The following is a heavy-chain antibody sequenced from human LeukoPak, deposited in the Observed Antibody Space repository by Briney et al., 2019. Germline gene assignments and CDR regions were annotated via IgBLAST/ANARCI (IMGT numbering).Heavy chain of an antibody. CDR3: ARHGPPGSHYFYYYMDV. J-gene: IGHJ6*03. CDR1: GGSISSAGYS. CDR2: IFHSGST. Sequence: PSETLSLTCAVSGGSISSAGYSWGWIRQPPGKGLEWIGYIFHSGSTYYNPSLKSRVTISPDTSKNQFSLKLSSVTAADTAVYYCARHGPPGSHYFYYYMDVWGKGTTVTVSS. V-gene: IGHV4-30-2*01. D-gene: IGHD1-26*01.